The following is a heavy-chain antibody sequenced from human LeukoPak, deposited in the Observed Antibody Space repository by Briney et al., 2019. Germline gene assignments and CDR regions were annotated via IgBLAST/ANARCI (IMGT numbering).Heavy chain of an antibody. CDR3: ARDRGDPDYYFDQ. Sequence: PGRSLRLSCAASGFTFSSYGIHWVRQAPGKGLEWVAVVWYDGSEKYYADSVKGRFTISRDNSKNTLYLQMNSLRAEDTAIYYCARDRGDPDYYFDQRGQGTLVTVSS. D-gene: IGHD7-27*01. CDR1: GFTFSSYG. V-gene: IGHV3-33*01. CDR2: VWYDGSEK. J-gene: IGHJ4*02.